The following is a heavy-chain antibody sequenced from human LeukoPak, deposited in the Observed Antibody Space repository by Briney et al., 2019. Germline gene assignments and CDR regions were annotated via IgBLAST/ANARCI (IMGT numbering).Heavy chain of an antibody. J-gene: IGHJ1*01. V-gene: IGHV3-30*18. CDR1: GLTFSSYA. CDR2: ISYDGSNK. CDR3: AKDLLYYGPGTYYNAAEYFQF. Sequence: ARSLRLSCAASGLTFSSYAMHWVRQAPGKGLEWVAVISYDGSNKDYADSVKGRFTISRDNSRNTLSLQMNSLRPEDTAVYYCAKDLLYYGPGTYYNAAEYFQFWGQGTQVTVSS. D-gene: IGHD3-10*01.